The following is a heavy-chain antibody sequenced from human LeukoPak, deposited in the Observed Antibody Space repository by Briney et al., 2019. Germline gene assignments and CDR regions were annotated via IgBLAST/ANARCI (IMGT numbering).Heavy chain of an antibody. CDR1: GYTFSSYD. J-gene: IGHJ4*02. D-gene: IGHD3-10*01. CDR2: MNPNSGNT. Sequence: GASVKVSCKASGYTFSSYDTNWVRQAAGQGLEWMGWMNPNSGNTGYAQKFQGRVTMTRNTSISTAYMELSSLRSEDTAVYYCARAWRITMVRGVHYYFDSWGQGTLVTVSS. CDR3: ARAWRITMVRGVHYYFDS. V-gene: IGHV1-8*02.